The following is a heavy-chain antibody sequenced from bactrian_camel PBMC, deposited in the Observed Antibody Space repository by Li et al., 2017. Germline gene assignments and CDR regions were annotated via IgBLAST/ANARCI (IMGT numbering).Heavy chain of an antibody. J-gene: IGHJ4*01. CDR2: ISSSGGST. D-gene: IGHD2*01. CDR3: AKVDYIIYGPPRY. V-gene: IGHV3S31*01. Sequence: VQLVESGGALVQPGGSLRLSCVASGFTFSTYAMSWVRQASGKGLEWVSLISSSGGSTYFADSVKGRVTISRDDAKNTLYLQLNSLKSEDTAMYYCAKVDYIIYGPPRYWGQGTQVTVS. CDR1: GFTFSTYA.